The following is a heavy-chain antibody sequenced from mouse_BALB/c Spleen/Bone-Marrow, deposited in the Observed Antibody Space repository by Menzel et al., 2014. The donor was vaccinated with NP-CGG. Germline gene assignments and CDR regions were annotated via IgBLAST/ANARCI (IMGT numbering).Heavy chain of an antibody. CDR2: IDPANGNT. D-gene: IGHD1-1*02. J-gene: IGHJ4*01. Sequence: VQLKDSGAELVKPGALVKLSCTVSGFNIKDTYMHWVKQRPEQGLEWIGRIDPANGNTKYDPKIQGKATITANSSSNTSFLQLSSLTSEDTAVYYGARWWYHAIDYWGQGTSVTVSS. CDR3: ARWWYHAIDY. CDR1: GFNIKDTY. V-gene: IGHV14-3*02.